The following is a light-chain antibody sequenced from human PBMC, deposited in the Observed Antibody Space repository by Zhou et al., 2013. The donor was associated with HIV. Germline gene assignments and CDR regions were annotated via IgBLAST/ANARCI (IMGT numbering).Light chain of an antibody. CDR3: HQFDSFPWT. J-gene: IGKJ1*01. CDR2: KAS. CDR1: QDIGSY. Sequence: AIRITQSPSSLSASTGDRVTITCRASQDIGSYLAWYQQKPGKVPKLLIYKASSLESGVPSRFSGSGSGTDFTLTISSLQPGDFATYYCHQFDSFPWTFGQGTKVEIK. V-gene: IGKV1-8*01.